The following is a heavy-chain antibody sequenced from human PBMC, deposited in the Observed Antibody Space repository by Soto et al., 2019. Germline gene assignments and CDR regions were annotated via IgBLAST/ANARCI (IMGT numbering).Heavy chain of an antibody. CDR2: IWNDGSSR. Sequence: PGGSLRLSCVVSGFTFTSYAMHWVRQAPGNGLEWVALIWNDGSSRFYADSVKGRFTISRDNSKNTLYLEMNTLRVEDTALYYCVKEMTTLFFDYWGQGSLVTVSS. CDR1: GFTFTSYA. V-gene: IGHV3-30*02. J-gene: IGHJ4*02. CDR3: VKEMTTLFFDY. D-gene: IGHD4-4*01.